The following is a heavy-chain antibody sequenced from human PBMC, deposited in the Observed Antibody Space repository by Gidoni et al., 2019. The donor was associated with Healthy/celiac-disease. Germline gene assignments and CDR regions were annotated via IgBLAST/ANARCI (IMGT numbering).Heavy chain of an antibody. V-gene: IGHV4-34*01. CDR3: ARGVHGGHVSYYYYYGMDV. CDR2: INHSGSH. Sequence: QVQLQQWGAGLVKPSETLSLTCAVYGGSFSGYYWSWIRQPPGKGLEWIGEINHSGSHNYNPSLKTRVTISVDTSKNQFSLKLSSVTAADTAVYYCARGVHGGHVSYYYYYGMDVWGQGTTVTVSS. D-gene: IGHD3-16*01. J-gene: IGHJ6*02. CDR1: GGSFSGYY.